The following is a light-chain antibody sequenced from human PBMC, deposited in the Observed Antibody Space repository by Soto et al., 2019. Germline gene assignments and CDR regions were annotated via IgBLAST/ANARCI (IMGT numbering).Light chain of an antibody. CDR1: SSDVGSYDY. V-gene: IGLV2-18*02. J-gene: IGLJ1*01. CDR3: SSFTSSTSYV. Sequence: QSALIQPPSVSGSPGQSVTISCTGTSSDVGSYDYVSWYQQHPGTVPKPVIYNVDTQPSGVPDRFSGSKSGNTASMTISGLQAEDEADYYCSSFTSSTSYVFGSGTKVTVL. CDR2: NVD.